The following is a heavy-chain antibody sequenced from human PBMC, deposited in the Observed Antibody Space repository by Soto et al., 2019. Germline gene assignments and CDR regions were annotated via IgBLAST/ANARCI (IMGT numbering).Heavy chain of an antibody. Sequence: PSETLSLTCTVSGASISSSYWSWIRQPPGKGLDWIAYMYYSGTTNYNPSLKSRVTISIDTSKNQLSLKLSSVTAADTAIYYCARRRCTGGTCYFDYRGQGTLVTVSS. V-gene: IGHV4-59*12. J-gene: IGHJ4*02. CDR1: GASISSSY. D-gene: IGHD2-8*02. CDR3: ARRRCTGGTCYFDY. CDR2: MYYSGTT.